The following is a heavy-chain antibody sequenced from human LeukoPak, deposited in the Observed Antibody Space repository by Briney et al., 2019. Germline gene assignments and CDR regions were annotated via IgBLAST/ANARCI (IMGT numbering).Heavy chain of an antibody. D-gene: IGHD3-10*01. CDR1: GYTFTSYD. Sequence: ASVTVSCKASGYTFTSYDINWVRQATGQGLEWMGWMNPNSGNTGYAQKFQGRVTMTRNPSISTAYMELSSLSSEATAVYYCSLAESWIRGLFESWGQGTLVTVSS. CDR3: SLAESWIRGLFES. J-gene: IGHJ4*02. V-gene: IGHV1-8*01. CDR2: MNPNSGNT.